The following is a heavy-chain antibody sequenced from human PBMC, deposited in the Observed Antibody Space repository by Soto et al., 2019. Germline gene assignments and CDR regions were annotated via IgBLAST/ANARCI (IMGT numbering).Heavy chain of an antibody. V-gene: IGHV3-66*01. CDR1: GITVNSNY. J-gene: IGHJ4*02. D-gene: IGHD6-6*01. CDR2: INTAGGT. Sequence: PGGSLRLSCSASGITVNSNYMSWVRQAPGKGLEWVSTINTAGGTYYADSAKGRFTISRDDSKNTLSLQMNSLRAEDTALYYCTSKTILARPDYWGQGTPVTVSS. CDR3: TSKTILARPDY.